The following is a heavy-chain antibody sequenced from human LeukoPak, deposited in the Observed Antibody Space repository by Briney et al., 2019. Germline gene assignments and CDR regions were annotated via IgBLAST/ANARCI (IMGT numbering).Heavy chain of an antibody. CDR1: GFTFNIYS. Sequence: GGSLRLSCAASGFTFNIYSMSWVRQAPGKGLEWVSSISSSSSYIYYADSVKGRFTVSKDNAKNSLYLQMNSLRAEDTAVYYCARWSTNGWYYFDYWGQGTLVTVSS. CDR2: ISSSSSYI. CDR3: ARWSTNGWYYFDY. D-gene: IGHD6-19*01. V-gene: IGHV3-21*01. J-gene: IGHJ4*02.